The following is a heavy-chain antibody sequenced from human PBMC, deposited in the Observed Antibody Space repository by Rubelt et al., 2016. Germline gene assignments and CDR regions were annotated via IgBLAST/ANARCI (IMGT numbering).Heavy chain of an antibody. CDR2: ISSSSSTI. Sequence: EWVSYISSSSSTIYYADSVRGRFTISRDNAKNSLYLQMNSLRDEDTAVYFCARGDSWYGGDNYGMDVWGQGTTVTVSS. V-gene: IGHV3-48*02. J-gene: IGHJ6*02. D-gene: IGHD2-8*02. CDR3: ARGDSWYGGDNYGMDV.